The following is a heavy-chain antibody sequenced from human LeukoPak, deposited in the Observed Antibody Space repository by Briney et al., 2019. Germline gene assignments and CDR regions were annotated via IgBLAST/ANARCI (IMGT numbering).Heavy chain of an antibody. CDR3: ARKEYSYGSSGDWYYGMDV. CDR1: GGTFSSYA. V-gene: IGHV1-69*13. CDR2: IIPIFGTA. Sequence: GASVNVSCKASGGTFSSYAISWVRQAPGQGLEWMGGIIPIFGTANYAQKFQGRVTITADESTRTGYMELSSLRSEDTAVYYCARKEYSYGSSGDWYYGMDVWGQGTTVTVSS. D-gene: IGHD5-18*01. J-gene: IGHJ6*02.